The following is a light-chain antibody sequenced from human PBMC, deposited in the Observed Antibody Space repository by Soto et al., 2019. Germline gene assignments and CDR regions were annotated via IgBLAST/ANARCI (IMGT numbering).Light chain of an antibody. Sequence: DIVMTQSPLSLSVTLGEPASISGRSSQSLLHSNGYNYLDWYLQKPGQSPQLLIYLGSNRASGVPDRFSGSASGTDFTLKISRVEAEDVGVYYCMQSLQTLLTFGGGTKVEIK. CDR1: QSLLHSNGYNY. CDR2: LGS. CDR3: MQSLQTLLT. V-gene: IGKV2-28*01. J-gene: IGKJ4*01.